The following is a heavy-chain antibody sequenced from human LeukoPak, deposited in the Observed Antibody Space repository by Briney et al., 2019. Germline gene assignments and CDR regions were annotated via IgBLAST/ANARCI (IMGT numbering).Heavy chain of an antibody. D-gene: IGHD3-16*01. CDR3: ARDRASTGLVYY. J-gene: IGHJ4*02. CDR1: GFTFGSYS. V-gene: IGHV3-21*01. CDR2: ISSSSRYI. Sequence: GGSLRLSCAASGFTFGSYSMNWVRQAPGKGMEWVSSISSSSRYIYYADSVKGRFTITGDNAKHSLYLQMNSLRAEDTAVYYCARDRASTGLVYYWGQGTLVAVSS.